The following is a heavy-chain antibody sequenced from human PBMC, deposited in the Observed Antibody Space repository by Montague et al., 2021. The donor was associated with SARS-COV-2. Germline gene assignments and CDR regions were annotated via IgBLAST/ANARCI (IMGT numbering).Heavy chain of an antibody. Sequence: SLRLSCPASGFTVSTAVASWVRQAPGKGLEWVSTINGGGGSTYYADSMRGRFTISRDNSENTLYLQMNSLRAEDTAIYYCAKGRGTSCSDYWGQGTLVTVSS. CDR1: GFTVSTAV. V-gene: IGHV3-23*01. J-gene: IGHJ4*02. D-gene: IGHD2-15*01. CDR3: AKGRGTSCSDY. CDR2: INGGGGST.